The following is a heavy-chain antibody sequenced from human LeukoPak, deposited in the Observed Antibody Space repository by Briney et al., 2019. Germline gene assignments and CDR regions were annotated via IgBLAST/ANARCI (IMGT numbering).Heavy chain of an antibody. V-gene: IGHV4-59*01. Sequence: SETLSLTCSVSGGSISPYYWSWIRQPPGKGLEWIGYIYYSGTTNYNPSLQSRVTISVATSKNQFSLKLSSVTAADTAVYYCATYYYDSSGYYWFDYWGQGTLVTVSS. J-gene: IGHJ4*02. CDR1: GGSISPYY. D-gene: IGHD3-22*01. CDR2: IYYSGTT. CDR3: ATYYYDSSGYYWFDY.